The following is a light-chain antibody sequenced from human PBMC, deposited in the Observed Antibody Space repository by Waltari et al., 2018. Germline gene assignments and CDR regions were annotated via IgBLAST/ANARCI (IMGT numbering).Light chain of an antibody. CDR2: SNN. CDR3: AAWDYKLNGVL. J-gene: IGLJ3*02. CDR1: SSNVGNNP. V-gene: IGLV1-44*01. Sequence: QSAMTQPPSASGTPGQTVTISCFGGSSNVGNNPVNWYQQLPGTAPKVLIYSNNQRRSGVPDRFSGSKSGTPASLAIRGLQSEDEADYYCAAWDYKLNGVLYGGGTKLTVL.